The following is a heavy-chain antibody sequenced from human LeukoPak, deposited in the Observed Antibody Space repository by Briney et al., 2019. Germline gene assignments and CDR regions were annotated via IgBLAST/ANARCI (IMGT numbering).Heavy chain of an antibody. V-gene: IGHV3-48*03. Sequence: GGSLRLSCAASGSTFSSYEVSCVRPAAREGMGWGSYIRGSGATIYYADSVKGRFTISRDNAKNSLYLQMNSLRAEDTAVYYCARDVVGLGYSGYWGQGTLVTVSS. CDR3: ARDVVGLGYSGY. J-gene: IGHJ4*02. CDR2: IRGSGATI. D-gene: IGHD3-10*01. CDR1: GSTFSSYE.